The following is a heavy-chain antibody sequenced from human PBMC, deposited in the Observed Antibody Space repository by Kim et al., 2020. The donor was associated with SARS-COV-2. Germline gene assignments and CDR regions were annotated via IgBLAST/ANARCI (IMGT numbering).Heavy chain of an antibody. CDR2: ISGNSVST. CDR3: AKLDNWNDVRAFDL. D-gene: IGHD1-20*01. V-gene: IGHV3-23*01. J-gene: IGHJ3*01. Sequence: GGSLRLSCAASGFTFSIYAMGWVRQTPGKGLEWVSIISGNSVSTHYADSVKGRFTISRDNSKNTLYLQMNILTAEDTALYYCAKLDNWNDVRAFDLWGQGTPVTLSS. CDR1: GFTFSIYA.